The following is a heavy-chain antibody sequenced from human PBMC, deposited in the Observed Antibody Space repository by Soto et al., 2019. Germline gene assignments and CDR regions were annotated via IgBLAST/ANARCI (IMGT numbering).Heavy chain of an antibody. D-gene: IGHD6-6*01. CDR1: GFTFSSYA. V-gene: IGHV3-30-3*01. J-gene: IGHJ5*02. CDR3: ARVNPRVRIAARRRDPTWFPP. Sequence: QPGGSLRLSCAASGFTFSSYAMHWVRQAPGKGLEWVAVISYDGSNKYYADSVKGRFTISRDNSKNTLYLQMNSLRAEDTAVYYCARVNPRVRIAARRRDPTWFPPWGQGTLVTVSS. CDR2: ISYDGSNK.